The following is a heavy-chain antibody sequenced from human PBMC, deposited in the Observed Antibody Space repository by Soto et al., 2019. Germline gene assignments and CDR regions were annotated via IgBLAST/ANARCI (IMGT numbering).Heavy chain of an antibody. J-gene: IGHJ4*02. CDR3: GRGRSGQIVIFY. CDR1: GYTFTGHY. D-gene: IGHD3-3*02. Sequence: ASVKVSCKTSGYTFTGHYIHWVRQAPQQGPEWMGEIGPESGATRYAQKFRGRVTMTMDTSITTVYMELKNLSPDDAAVYYCGRGRSGQIVIFYWGQGTPVTVSS. V-gene: IGHV1-2*02. CDR2: IGPESGAT.